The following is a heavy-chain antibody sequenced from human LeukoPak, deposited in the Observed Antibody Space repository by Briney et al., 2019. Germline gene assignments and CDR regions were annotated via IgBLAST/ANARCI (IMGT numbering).Heavy chain of an antibody. D-gene: IGHD3-10*01. J-gene: IGHJ4*02. Sequence: PSETLSLTCTVSGGSISSYYWSWIRQPPGKGLEWIGYIFYSGSTNCNPSLKSRLTMSVDTSKNQFSLKLSSVTAADTAVYYCARSYYYGSGIGYWGQGTLVTVSS. CDR3: ARSYYYGSGIGY. CDR1: GGSISSYY. CDR2: IFYSGST. V-gene: IGHV4-59*01.